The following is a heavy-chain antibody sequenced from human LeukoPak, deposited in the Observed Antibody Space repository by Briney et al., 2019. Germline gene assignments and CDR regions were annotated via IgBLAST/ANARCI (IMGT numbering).Heavy chain of an antibody. CDR3: ARGDFWSGYYRREYYYYYMDV. CDR1: LGSLSSYA. Sequence: SVKDSCMDSLGSLSSYAISRVRPGPGQRLGWMGGIIPIVVTANYAQKFQGRVTITADESTSTGYMELSSLRSEDTAVYYCARGDFWSGYYRREYYYYYMDVWGKGTTVTVSS. D-gene: IGHD3-3*01. J-gene: IGHJ6*03. CDR2: IIPIVVTA. V-gene: IGHV1-69*01.